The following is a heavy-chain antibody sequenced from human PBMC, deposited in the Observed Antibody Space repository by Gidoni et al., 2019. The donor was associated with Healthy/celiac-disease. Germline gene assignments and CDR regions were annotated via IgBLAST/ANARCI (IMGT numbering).Heavy chain of an antibody. CDR3: ARDGGLGCSGGSCYSGYFDH. D-gene: IGHD2-15*01. CDR1: GFTFSSYG. Sequence: QVQLVESGGGVVQPGRSLRLSCAASGFTFSSYGMHWVRQAPGKGLEWVAVIWYDGSNKYYADSVKGRFTISRDNSKNTLYLQMNSLRAEDTAVYYCARDGGLGCSGGSCYSGYFDHWGQGTLVTVSS. V-gene: IGHV3-33*01. J-gene: IGHJ4*02. CDR2: IWYDGSNK.